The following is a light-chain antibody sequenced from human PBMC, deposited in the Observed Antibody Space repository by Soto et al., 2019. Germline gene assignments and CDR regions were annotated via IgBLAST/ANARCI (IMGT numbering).Light chain of an antibody. J-gene: IGKJ1*01. V-gene: IGKV3-20*01. Sequence: EIVLTQSPGTLSLSPGDRATLSCRASQTISRSFLAWYQQRPGQAPRLLISGTSSRATGIPDRFTGSGSGTDFTLTISRLEPEDFAVYYCQQYHNTGTFGQGTKVEIK. CDR3: QQYHNTGT. CDR1: QTISRSF. CDR2: GTS.